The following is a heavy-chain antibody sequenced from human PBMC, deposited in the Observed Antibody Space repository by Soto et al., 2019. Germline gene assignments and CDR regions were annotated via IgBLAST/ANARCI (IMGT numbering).Heavy chain of an antibody. CDR3: AVGPFDSYGFNYYCGMDV. D-gene: IGHD5-18*01. CDR2: FDPEDGET. Sequence: GASVKVSCKVSGYTLTELSMHWVRQAPGKGLEWMGGFDPEDGETIYAQKFQGRVTMTEDTSTDTAYMELSSLRSEDTAVYYCAVGPFDSYGFNYYCGMDVWGQGTTVTVSS. V-gene: IGHV1-24*01. J-gene: IGHJ6*02. CDR1: GYTLTELS.